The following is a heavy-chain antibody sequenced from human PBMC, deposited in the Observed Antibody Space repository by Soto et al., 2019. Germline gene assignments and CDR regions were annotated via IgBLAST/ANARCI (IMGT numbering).Heavy chain of an antibody. CDR2: ISSSGSTI. Sequence: FLSLSCAPLWFTCSDYDMRWIRQSPGKVVEGVSYISSSGSTIYYADSVKGRFTISRDNAKNSLYLQMNSLRDEDTAVYYCARAFVDTAMVPWFDPWGKGSLDGVPS. CDR3: ARAFVDTAMVPWFDP. V-gene: IGHV3-11*01. CDR1: WFTCSDYD. D-gene: IGHD5-18*01. J-gene: IGHJ5*02.